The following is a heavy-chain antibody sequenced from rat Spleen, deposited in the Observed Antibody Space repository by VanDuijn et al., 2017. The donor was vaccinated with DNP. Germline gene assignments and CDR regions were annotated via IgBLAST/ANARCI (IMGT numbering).Heavy chain of an antibody. V-gene: IGHV5-22*01. CDR1: GFTFSDYY. CDR2: ISNEGRRI. Sequence: EVQLVESGGGLVQPGRSLKLSCTASGFTFSDYYMAWVRQAPKKGLEWVASISNEGRRIYYGDSVKGRFTISRDNAKSTLYLQMDSLRSEDTATYYCTTLNYYASLSGYFDDWGQGVMVTVSS. J-gene: IGHJ2*01. D-gene: IGHD1-12*01. CDR3: TTLNYYASLSGYFDD.